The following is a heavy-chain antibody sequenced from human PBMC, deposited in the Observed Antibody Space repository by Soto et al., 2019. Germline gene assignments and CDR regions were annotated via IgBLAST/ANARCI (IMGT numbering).Heavy chain of an antibody. CDR3: ARGRGGVVSPFDH. D-gene: IGHD2-15*01. CDR2: IYYNGNT. J-gene: IGHJ4*02. CDR1: GGSIKSHY. V-gene: IGHV4-59*11. Sequence: SETLSLTCTVSGGSIKSHYWSWMRQPPGKGLEWIGYIYYNGNTNYTPSLESRLTISVDTSKNQFFLKLSFVTAADTAMYYCARGRGGVVSPFDHWGQGTLVTVSS.